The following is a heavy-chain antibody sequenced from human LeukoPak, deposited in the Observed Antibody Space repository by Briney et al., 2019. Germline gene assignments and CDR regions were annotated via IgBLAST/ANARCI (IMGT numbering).Heavy chain of an antibody. Sequence: GGSLRLSCAASGFTFSSYAMSWVRQAPGKGLEWVSAISGSGGSTYHADSVKGRFTISRDNSKNTLYLQMNSLRAEDTAVYYCARDLPAHSGSYACDYWGQGTLVTVSS. J-gene: IGHJ4*02. D-gene: IGHD1-26*01. CDR2: ISGSGGST. CDR3: ARDLPAHSGSYACDY. V-gene: IGHV3-23*01. CDR1: GFTFSSYA.